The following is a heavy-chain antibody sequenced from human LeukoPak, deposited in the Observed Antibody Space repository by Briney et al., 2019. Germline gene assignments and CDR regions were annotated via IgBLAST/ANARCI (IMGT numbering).Heavy chain of an antibody. CDR2: MCGTAGCT. D-gene: IGHD3-22*01. Sequence: PGGSLTLSCPASGFTFPMYAMSWVRQAPGKGLEWVASMCGTAGCTFYPDSVKGRFIISRDNFKNILYLQMNSLRDEDTAIYYCAKDRPNFHENSGHYYRRDGDSWGQGTLVTVSS. V-gene: IGHV3-23*01. J-gene: IGHJ5*01. CDR3: AKDRPNFHENSGHYYRRDGDS. CDR1: GFTFPMYA.